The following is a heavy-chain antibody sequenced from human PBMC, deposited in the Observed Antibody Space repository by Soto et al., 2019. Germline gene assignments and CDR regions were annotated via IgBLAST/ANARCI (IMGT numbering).Heavy chain of an antibody. V-gene: IGHV1-2*02. CDR2: INPATGAA. J-gene: IGHJ3*02. D-gene: IGHD3-3*01. CDR1: GYPVTAYY. CDR3: ARGGGVGVAGSAAFDM. Sequence: QLHLVQSGAVVKKPGASVTVSCSASGYPVTAYYMHWVRQAPGRGLEWMGGINPATGAAKYTQTFQGRVTMTRDTSTSTVFMELGGLTAEDTAVCYCARGGGVGVAGSAAFDMWGQGTLVTVSS.